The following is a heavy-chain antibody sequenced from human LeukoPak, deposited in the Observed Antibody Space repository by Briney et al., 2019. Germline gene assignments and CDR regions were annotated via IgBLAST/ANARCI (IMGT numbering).Heavy chain of an antibody. Sequence: GGSLRLSCAASGFTFSSYSMNWVRQAPGKGLEWVSSISSSSSYIYYADSVKGRFTISRDNAKNSLYLQMNSLRAEDTAVYYCARLGVADNYYGMDVWGQGTTVTVS. CDR3: ARLGVADNYYGMDV. D-gene: IGHD6-19*01. CDR2: ISSSSSYI. V-gene: IGHV3-21*01. CDR1: GFTFSSYS. J-gene: IGHJ6*02.